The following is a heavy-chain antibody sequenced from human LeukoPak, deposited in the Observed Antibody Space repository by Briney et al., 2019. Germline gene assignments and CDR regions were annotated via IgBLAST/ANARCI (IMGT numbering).Heavy chain of an antibody. J-gene: IGHJ6*03. Sequence: PSETLSLTCTVSGGSISSGSYYWSWIRQPAGKGLEWIGRIYTSGSTNYNPSLKSRVTISVDTSKNQFSLKLNSVTAADTAVYYCARGGYTIYRSRTPNMDVWGKGTTVTVSS. V-gene: IGHV4-61*02. CDR3: ARGGYTIYRSRTPNMDV. CDR2: IYTSGST. CDR1: GGSISSGSYY. D-gene: IGHD3-3*01.